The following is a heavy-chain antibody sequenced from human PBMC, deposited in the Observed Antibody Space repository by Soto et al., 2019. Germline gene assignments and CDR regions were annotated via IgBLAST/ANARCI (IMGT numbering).Heavy chain of an antibody. Sequence: PGGSLRLSCVASGFTFSSYAISWVRQAPGKGLQWVSAISASGDKTYYADSLRGRFTFSRDNFKHTLYLQINSLRAEDTAVYYCAKSLLYGSGSSFDHWGQGTLVTVSS. V-gene: IGHV3-23*01. CDR3: AKSLLYGSGSSFDH. D-gene: IGHD3-10*01. CDR1: GFTFSSYA. CDR2: ISASGDKT. J-gene: IGHJ4*02.